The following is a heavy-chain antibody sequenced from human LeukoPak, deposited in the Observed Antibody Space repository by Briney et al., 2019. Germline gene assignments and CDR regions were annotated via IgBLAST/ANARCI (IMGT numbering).Heavy chain of an antibody. CDR3: ARDEGYYESSGYDY. J-gene: IGHJ4*02. CDR2: ISAYDGNT. Sequence: ASVKVSCKSSGYTFTSYGISWVRQAHGQGIEWMGLISAYDGNTNYAQKLQGRVTMTTDTSTSTAYMELRSRRSDDTAVYYCARDEGYYESSGYDYWGQGTLVTVSS. CDR1: GYTFTSYG. V-gene: IGHV1-18*01. D-gene: IGHD3-22*01.